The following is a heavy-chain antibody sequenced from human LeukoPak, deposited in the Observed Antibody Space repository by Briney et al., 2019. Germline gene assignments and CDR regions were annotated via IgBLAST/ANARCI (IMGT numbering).Heavy chain of an antibody. V-gene: IGHV4-38-2*02. D-gene: IGHD2-15*01. CDR1: GYSISSGYY. CDR2: IYHSGST. J-gene: IGHJ6*03. CDR3: AKAGFYYYMDV. Sequence: SETLSLTCTVSGYSISSGYYWGWIRQPPGKGLEWIGSIYHSGSTYYNPSLKSRVTISVDTSKIQFSLKLSSVTAADTAVYYCAKAGFYYYMDVWGKGTTVTISS.